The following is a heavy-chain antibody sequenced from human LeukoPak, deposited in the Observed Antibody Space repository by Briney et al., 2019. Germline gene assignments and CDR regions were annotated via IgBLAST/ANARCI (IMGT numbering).Heavy chain of an antibody. Sequence: GGSLRLPCAASGFTFSSYGMHWVRQAPGKGLEWVAVIWYDGSNKYYADSVKGRFTISRDNSKNALYLQMNSLRAEDTAVYYCASLPLGARYDRPRWFDPWGQGTLVTVPS. CDR3: ASLPLGARYDRPRWFDP. D-gene: IGHD3-22*01. CDR2: IWYDGSNK. J-gene: IGHJ5*02. CDR1: GFTFSSYG. V-gene: IGHV3-33*01.